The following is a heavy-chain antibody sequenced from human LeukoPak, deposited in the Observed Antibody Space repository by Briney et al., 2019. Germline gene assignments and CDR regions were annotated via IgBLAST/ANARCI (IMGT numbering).Heavy chain of an antibody. D-gene: IGHD2-2*01. Sequence: QPGGSLRLSCAASGFSFSTYAMTWVRQAPGKGLEWVSSISNNGGVTFHADSVKGRFTISRDNSRDTLYLQMNSLRAEDTAIYYCAKITAPTATGYWGQGTLVTVSS. CDR2: ISNNGGVT. J-gene: IGHJ4*02. CDR1: GFSFSTYA. CDR3: AKITAPTATGY. V-gene: IGHV3-23*01.